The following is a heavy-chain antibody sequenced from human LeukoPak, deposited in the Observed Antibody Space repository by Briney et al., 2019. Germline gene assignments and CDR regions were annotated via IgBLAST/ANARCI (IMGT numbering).Heavy chain of an antibody. CDR3: ARAVGFEWFDP. CDR2: FQYSGST. D-gene: IGHD3-10*01. J-gene: IGHJ5*02. V-gene: IGHV4-59*01. Sequence: SETLSLTCTVSGGSISSDYWSWIRQPPGKGLEWIGYFQYSGSTNYNPSLKSRVTISVDTSKNQFSLKMSSVTAADTAVYYCARAVGFEWFDPWGQRTLVTVSS. CDR1: GGSISSDY.